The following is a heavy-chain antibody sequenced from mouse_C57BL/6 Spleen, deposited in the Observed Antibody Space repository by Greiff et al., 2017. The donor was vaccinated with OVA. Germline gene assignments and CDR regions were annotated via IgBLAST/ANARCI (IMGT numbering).Heavy chain of an antibody. CDR3: ARSITTVVAPMYYFDY. CDR1: GYTFTSYW. J-gene: IGHJ2*01. CDR2: IDPSDSYT. V-gene: IGHV1-69*01. D-gene: IGHD1-1*01. Sequence: QVQLQQPGAELVMPGASVKLSCKASGYTFTSYWMHWVKQRPGQGLEWIGEIDPSDSYTNYNQKFKGKSTLTVDKSSSTAYMQLSSLTSEDSAVYYCARSITTVVAPMYYFDYWGQGTTLTVSS.